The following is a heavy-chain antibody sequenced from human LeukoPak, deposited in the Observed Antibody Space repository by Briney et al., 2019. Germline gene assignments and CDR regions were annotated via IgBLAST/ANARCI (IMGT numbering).Heavy chain of an antibody. CDR1: GFILSDHY. CDR2: IRNEADSYTT. CDR3: ATNTGRFSFDF. V-gene: IGHV3-72*01. Sequence: PGGALRLSCVDSGFILSDHYMDWVRQVPGKGVGWGGRIRNEADSYTTEYAASVKGRFTISRDDSTNSVYLQMNSLKTEDTAVYYCATNTGRFSFDFWGQGALVTVSS. D-gene: IGHD1-26*01. J-gene: IGHJ4*02.